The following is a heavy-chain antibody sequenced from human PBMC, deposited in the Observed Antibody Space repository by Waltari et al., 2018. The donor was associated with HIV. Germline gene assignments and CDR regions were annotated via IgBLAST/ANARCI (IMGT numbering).Heavy chain of an antibody. J-gene: IGHJ1*01. CDR1: GGSIASSDSF. Sequence: QVQLQESGPGFVKPSETLSLICNVSGGSIASSDSFWGWIRQSPEMHLVCVGSALYTRRPDLFTGQFSAKSSLTIRVALSVDTSKTQVSLRLTSVTAAETGLYYCVRHAAEFRPDFGWILAGVFEPWGLGTQVIVS. CDR2: ALYTRRPDLFTGQF. CDR3: VRHAAEFRPDFGWILAGVFEP. D-gene: IGHD6-19*01. V-gene: IGHV4-39*01.